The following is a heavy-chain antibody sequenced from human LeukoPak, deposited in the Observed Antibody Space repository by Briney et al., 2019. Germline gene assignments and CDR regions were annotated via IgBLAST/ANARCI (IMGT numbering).Heavy chain of an antibody. V-gene: IGHV3-23*01. J-gene: IGHJ6*02. CDR3: ARDHRASGSYNGMDV. Sequence: PGRSLRLSCAASGFTFSNYAMNWVRQAPGKGLEWVSAISGSGGSAYYADSVKGRFTISRDNSKNTLYLQMNSLRDEDTAVYYCARDHRASGSYNGMDVWGQGTTVTVSS. D-gene: IGHD3-10*01. CDR1: GFTFSNYA. CDR2: ISGSGGSA.